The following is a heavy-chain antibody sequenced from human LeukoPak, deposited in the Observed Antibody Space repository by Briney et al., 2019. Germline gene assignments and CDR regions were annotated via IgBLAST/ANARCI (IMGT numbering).Heavy chain of an antibody. J-gene: IGHJ4*02. CDR2: ISGSGHNT. CDR3: AKDTSLYSSSWFDY. V-gene: IGHV3-23*01. Sequence: GGTLRLSCAASGFTFSNYGMNWVRQAPGKGLEWVSAISGSGHNTYYADSVKGRFTISRDNSKNTLYLQMNSLRAEDTAVYYCAKDTSLYSSSWFDYWGQGTLVTVSS. D-gene: IGHD6-13*01. CDR1: GFTFSNYG.